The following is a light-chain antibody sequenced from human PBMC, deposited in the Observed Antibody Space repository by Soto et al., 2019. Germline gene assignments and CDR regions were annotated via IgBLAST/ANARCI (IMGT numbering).Light chain of an antibody. CDR2: AAS. CDR1: QSVSS. Sequence: EIVMTQSPATLSVSPGERATLSCRASQSVSSLAWYQQKPGQTTKLLIYAASTRATGMPARFSGSGSGTEFTLTISSLQSEDFAVYYCQQYDNWPHTFGQGTKLEIK. V-gene: IGKV3D-15*01. J-gene: IGKJ2*01. CDR3: QQYDNWPHT.